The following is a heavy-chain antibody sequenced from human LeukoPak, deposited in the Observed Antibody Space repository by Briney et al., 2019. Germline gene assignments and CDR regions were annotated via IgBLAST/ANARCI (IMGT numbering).Heavy chain of an antibody. CDR1: GFAFSSYA. D-gene: IGHD5-18*01. Sequence: QTGGSLRLSCAASGFAFSSYAMSWVRQAPGKGLEWVSAISGSGGSTYYADSVKGRFTISRDNSKNTLYLQMNSLRAEDTAVYYCAKDGYSHPGDWFDPWGQGTLVTISS. J-gene: IGHJ5*02. CDR3: AKDGYSHPGDWFDP. CDR2: ISGSGGST. V-gene: IGHV3-23*01.